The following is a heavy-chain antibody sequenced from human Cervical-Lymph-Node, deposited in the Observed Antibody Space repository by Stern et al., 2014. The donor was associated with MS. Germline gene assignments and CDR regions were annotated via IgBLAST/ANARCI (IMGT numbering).Heavy chain of an antibody. CDR1: GYTFSDHY. CDR2: INAKSGVT. V-gene: IGHV1-2*02. D-gene: IGHD1-20*01. J-gene: IGHJ3*02. Sequence: QVQLGQSGAEVKKPGASVKVSCKASGYTFSDHYMHWVRQAPGQGLEWMGWINAKSGVTNYAQKFQGRVTMTRDTSISTAYVELSSLRSDDTAVYYCARELNWNDIFTNVFDIWGQGTMVIVSS. CDR3: ARELNWNDIFTNVFDI.